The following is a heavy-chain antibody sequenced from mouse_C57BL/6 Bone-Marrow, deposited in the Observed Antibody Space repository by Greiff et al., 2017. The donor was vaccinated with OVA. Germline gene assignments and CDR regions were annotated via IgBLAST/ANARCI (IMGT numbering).Heavy chain of an antibody. CDR2: IWSGGST. CDR3: ARNRVTTVVATHWYFDV. D-gene: IGHD1-1*01. J-gene: IGHJ1*03. V-gene: IGHV2-2*01. Sequence: VMLVESGPGLVQPSQSLSITCTVSGFSLTSYGVHWVRQSPGKGLEWLGVIWSGGSTDYNAAFISRLSISKDNSKSQVFFKMNSLQADDTAIYYCARNRVTTVVATHWYFDVWGTGTTVTVSS. CDR1: GFSLTSYG.